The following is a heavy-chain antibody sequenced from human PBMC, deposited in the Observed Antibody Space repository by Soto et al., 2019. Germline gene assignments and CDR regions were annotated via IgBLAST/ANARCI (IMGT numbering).Heavy chain of an antibody. Sequence: PSETLSLTCTVSGGSISSGGYYWSWIRQHPGKGLEWIGYIYYSGSTYYNPSLKSRVTISVDTSKNQFSLKLNSVTAADTAVYYCARDRNWKGYYGMDVWGQGTTVTVSS. CDR2: IYYSGST. D-gene: IGHD1-1*01. J-gene: IGHJ6*02. CDR3: ARDRNWKGYYGMDV. CDR1: GGSISSGGYY. V-gene: IGHV4-31*03.